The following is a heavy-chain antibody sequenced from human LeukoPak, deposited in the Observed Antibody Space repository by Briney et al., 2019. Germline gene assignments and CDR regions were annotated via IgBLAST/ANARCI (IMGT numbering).Heavy chain of an antibody. D-gene: IGHD5-24*01. V-gene: IGHV7-4-1*02. CDR1: GYTLSNYA. Sequence: ASVKVSCKASGYTLSNYAMNWVRQAPGQGLEWMGWINTKTENPTYAQGFTGRFVFSLDTSVNTAYLQITSLKAEDTAVYYCGRNFRDGYNLVGYWGQGTLVTVSS. CDR3: GRNFRDGYNLVGY. CDR2: INTKTENP. J-gene: IGHJ4*02.